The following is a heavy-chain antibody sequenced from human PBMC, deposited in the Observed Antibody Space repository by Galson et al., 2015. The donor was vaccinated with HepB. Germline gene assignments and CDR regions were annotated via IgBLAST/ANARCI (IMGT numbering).Heavy chain of an antibody. J-gene: IGHJ4*02. CDR2: LGASGVNK. V-gene: IGHV3-23*01. Sequence: SLRLSCAASGFTFTRHSMAWVRQAPGKGLEWVSTLGASGVNKLYADSVKGRFTISRDDSENALYLQVDSLRAADTAVYFCAKESSGYYYFDSWGQGTLVTVS. CDR3: AKESSGYYYFDS. CDR1: GFTFTRHS. D-gene: IGHD6-19*01.